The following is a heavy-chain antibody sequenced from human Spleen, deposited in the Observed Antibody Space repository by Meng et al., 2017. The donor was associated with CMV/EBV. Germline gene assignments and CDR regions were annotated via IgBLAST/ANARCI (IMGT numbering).Heavy chain of an antibody. Sequence: QLQLQASGPGLVKPAETLSLTCTVSGGSISSSSYYWGWIRQPPGKGLEWIGSIYYSGSTYYNPSFKSRVTISVDTSKNQFSLKLSSVTAADTAVYYCARDGSRDYWGQGTLVTVPS. J-gene: IGHJ4*02. D-gene: IGHD3-10*01. CDR1: GGSISSSSYY. CDR2: IYYSGST. CDR3: ARDGSRDY. V-gene: IGHV4-39*07.